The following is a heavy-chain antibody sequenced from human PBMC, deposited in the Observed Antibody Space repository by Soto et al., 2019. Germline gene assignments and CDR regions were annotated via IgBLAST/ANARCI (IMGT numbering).Heavy chain of an antibody. CDR1: GGSISSGSSY. Sequence: QLQLQESGPGLVKPSETLSLICTVSGGSISSGSSYWGWIRQPPGKGLEWIASIYYSDSTYYTPSLKSRVPISVDTSKNQFSLKLSSVTAADTAVYYCARHAGKQWLDFYFDYWGQGTLVTVSS. V-gene: IGHV4-39*01. J-gene: IGHJ4*02. D-gene: IGHD6-19*01. CDR2: IYYSDST. CDR3: ARHAGKQWLDFYFDY.